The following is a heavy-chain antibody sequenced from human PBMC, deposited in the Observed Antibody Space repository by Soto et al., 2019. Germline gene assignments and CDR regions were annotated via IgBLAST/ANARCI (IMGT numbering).Heavy chain of an antibody. CDR2: INQDGSER. D-gene: IGHD4-17*01. CDR1: GLTFRNDW. J-gene: IGHJ4*02. CDR3: AGCGYGVSGAAY. Sequence: GGSLRLSCAGSGLTFRNDWLSWVRQAPGKGQEWVANINQDGSERYYVDSVRGRFTISRDNVENSLYLQLNSLRPEDTAVYYCAGCGYGVSGAAYWGQGTLVTVSS. V-gene: IGHV3-7*03.